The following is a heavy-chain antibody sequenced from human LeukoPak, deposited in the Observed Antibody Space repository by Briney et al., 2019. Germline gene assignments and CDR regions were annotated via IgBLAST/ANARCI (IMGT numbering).Heavy chain of an antibody. D-gene: IGHD1-1*01. J-gene: IGHJ4*02. V-gene: IGHV3-48*01. Sequence: GGSLTLSCTASGFPFIEYSMNWVRQAPGKGLEWISYIGIDSGNTKYADSVRGRFTISADKAKNSLYLQMNSLRVEDTAVYYCARDHNYVFDNWGQGTLVSVAS. CDR1: GFPFIEYS. CDR2: IGIDSGNT. CDR3: ARDHNYVFDN.